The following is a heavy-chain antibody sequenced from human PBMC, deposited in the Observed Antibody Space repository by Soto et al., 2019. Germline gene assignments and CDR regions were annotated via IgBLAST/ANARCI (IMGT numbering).Heavy chain of an antibody. CDR1: GFTFISSA. CDR2: IVVGSGHT. V-gene: IGHV1-58*02. CDR3: AAASSTSGGYYGMDV. J-gene: IGHJ6*02. D-gene: IGHD2-2*01. Sequence: QMQLVQSGPEVKKPGTSVKVSCKTSGFTFISSAMQWVRQARGQRLEWIGWIVVGSGHTSYAQKFQERVTITRDMSTTTAYMELSSLRSEDTAVYYCAAASSTSGGYYGMDVWGQGTTVTVSS.